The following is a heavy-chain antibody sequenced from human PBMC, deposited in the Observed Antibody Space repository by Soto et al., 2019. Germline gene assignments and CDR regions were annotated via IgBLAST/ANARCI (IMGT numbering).Heavy chain of an antibody. V-gene: IGHV3-33*01. J-gene: IGHJ3*02. CDR1: RVTFSSYG. Sequence: AWCMRISSAASRVTFSSYGMHWVHKTPGKGLEWVAVIWYDGSNKYYADSVKGRFTISRDNSKNTLYLQMNSLRAEDTAVYYCARDAAYYYDSSGYYNDAFDIWGQGIMVT. CDR3: ARDAAYYYDSSGYYNDAFDI. D-gene: IGHD3-22*01. CDR2: IWYDGSNK.